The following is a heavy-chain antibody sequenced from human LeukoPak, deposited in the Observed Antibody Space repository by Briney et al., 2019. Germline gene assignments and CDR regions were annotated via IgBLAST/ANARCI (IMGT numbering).Heavy chain of an antibody. CDR3: TRAKRVIFDY. Sequence: GASVKVSCKASGYTFTGYYMHWVRQAPGQGLEWMGWINPNSGATLYAQKFPGRVTMTRDTSINTAYMELSSLRSDDTAVYYCTRAKRVIFDYWGQGTLVTVSS. CDR2: INPNSGAT. D-gene: IGHD1-1*01. V-gene: IGHV1-2*02. J-gene: IGHJ4*02. CDR1: GYTFTGYY.